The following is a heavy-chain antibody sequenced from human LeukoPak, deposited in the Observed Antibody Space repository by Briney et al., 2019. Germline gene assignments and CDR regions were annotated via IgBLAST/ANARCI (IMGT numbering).Heavy chain of an antibody. Sequence: GGSLRLSCAASGFTLSDYYMGWIRQAPGKGLDWVSYISDTSVSTNYADSVKGRFTISRDNAKNSLYLQMNSLRAEDTAVYYCATVTGNWFFDLWGRGTLVTVSS. CDR2: ISDTSVST. CDR1: GFTLSDYY. J-gene: IGHJ2*01. V-gene: IGHV3-11*05. D-gene: IGHD3-9*01. CDR3: ATVTGNWFFDL.